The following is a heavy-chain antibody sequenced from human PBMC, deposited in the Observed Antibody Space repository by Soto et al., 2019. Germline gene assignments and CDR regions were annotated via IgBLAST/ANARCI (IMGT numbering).Heavy chain of an antibody. CDR3: VRDSGAKLSSS. CDR1: GGTFSSYR. CDR2: IVPIYRTA. D-gene: IGHD6-13*01. J-gene: IGHJ4*02. V-gene: IGHV1-69*01. Sequence: QVQLVQSGAEVKKPGSSVKVSCKAYGGTFSSYRINWVRQAPGQGLEWVGGIVPIYRTADYAQKFQGRVTITEDESARTSYMELRSLKSQDTAVYYCVRDSGAKLSSSWGQGTLVTVSS.